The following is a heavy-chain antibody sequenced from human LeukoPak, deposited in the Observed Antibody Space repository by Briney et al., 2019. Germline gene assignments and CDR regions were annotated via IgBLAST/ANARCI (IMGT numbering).Heavy chain of an antibody. J-gene: IGHJ4*02. V-gene: IGHV4-39*01. Sequence: SETLSLTRTVSGGSIGSSSYYWGWIRQPPGKGLAWIGSIYYSGSTYYNPSLKSRVTISVDTSKNQFSLKLSSVTAADTAVYYCASLRERSYYARGFDYWGQGTLVTVSS. CDR2: IYYSGST. CDR3: ASLRERSYYARGFDY. CDR1: GGSIGSSSYY. D-gene: IGHD1-26*01.